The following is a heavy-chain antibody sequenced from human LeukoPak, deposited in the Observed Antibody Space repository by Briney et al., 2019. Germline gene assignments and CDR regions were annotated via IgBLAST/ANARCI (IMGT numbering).Heavy chain of an antibody. CDR3: ARVQDGNNLNHFDP. D-gene: IGHD5-24*01. Sequence: ASVKVSCKASGYTFTSYGISWVRQAPGQGLEWMGWISAYNGNTNYAQKLQGRVTMTTDTSTSTAYMELRSLRSDDTAVYYCARVQDGNNLNHFDPWGQGTLVTVSS. CDR1: GYTFTSYG. V-gene: IGHV1-18*01. CDR2: ISAYNGNT. J-gene: IGHJ5*02.